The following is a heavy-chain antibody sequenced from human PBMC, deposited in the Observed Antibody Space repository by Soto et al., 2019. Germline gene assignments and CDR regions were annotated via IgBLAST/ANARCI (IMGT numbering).Heavy chain of an antibody. V-gene: IGHV1-18*01. J-gene: IGHJ5*02. CDR3: ARDPSEQWLVTGDNWFDP. CDR1: GYTFTSYG. Sequence: ASVKVSCKASGYTFTSYGISWVRQAPGQGLEWMGWISAYNGNTNYAQKLQGRVTMTTDTSTSTAYMELRSLRSDDTAVYYCARDPSEQWLVTGDNWFDPSGQGTLVTVSS. D-gene: IGHD6-19*01. CDR2: ISAYNGNT.